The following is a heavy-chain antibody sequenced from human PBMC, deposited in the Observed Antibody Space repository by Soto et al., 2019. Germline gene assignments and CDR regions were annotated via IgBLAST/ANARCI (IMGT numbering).Heavy chain of an antibody. D-gene: IGHD3-9*01. V-gene: IGHV4-59*01. CDR1: GATISSYY. Sequence: SETLSLTCSVSGATISSYYWTWIRQPPGGGLEWIGYMHHTQGTNDNPSLRGRVHMSIDTSMNQFSLRLTSVTAADTAVYYCARVPFVGYFDWLDPWGHGTLVTVSS. J-gene: IGHJ5*02. CDR3: ARVPFVGYFDWLDP. CDR2: MHHTQGT.